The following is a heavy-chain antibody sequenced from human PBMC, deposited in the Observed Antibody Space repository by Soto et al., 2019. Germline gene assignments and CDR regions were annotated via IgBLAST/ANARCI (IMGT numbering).Heavy chain of an antibody. D-gene: IGHD2-2*01. V-gene: IGHV3-33*01. CDR3: AREVYCSSTSCSYYFDY. CDR2: IWDDGTNE. J-gene: IGHJ4*02. CDR1: GFTFSRCG. Sequence: QVQLVESGGGVVQPGRSLRLSCTSSGFTFSRCGMHWVRQAPGKGLEWVAVIWDDGTNEYYADSVKGRFTISRDNSKNTLYLQMSSLRAEDTAVYYCAREVYCSSTSCSYYFDYWGQGTLVTVSS.